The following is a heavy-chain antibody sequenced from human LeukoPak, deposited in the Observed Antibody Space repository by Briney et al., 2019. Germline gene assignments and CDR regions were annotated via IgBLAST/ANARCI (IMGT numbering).Heavy chain of an antibody. Sequence: GGSLRLSCAASGFTFSSYAMHWVRQAPGKGLEWVAVISYDGSNKYYADSVKGRFTISRDNSKNTLYLQMNSLRAEDTAVYYCARAADSSGWYEDWFDPWGQGTLVTVSS. CDR2: ISYDGSNK. CDR3: ARAADSSGWYEDWFDP. J-gene: IGHJ5*02. V-gene: IGHV3-30-3*01. D-gene: IGHD6-19*01. CDR1: GFTFSSYA.